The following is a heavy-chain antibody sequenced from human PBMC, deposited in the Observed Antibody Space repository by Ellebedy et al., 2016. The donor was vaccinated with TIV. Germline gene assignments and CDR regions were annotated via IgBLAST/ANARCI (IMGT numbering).Heavy chain of an antibody. D-gene: IGHD5-18*01. CDR2: IIPIFGTA. J-gene: IGHJ5*02. V-gene: IGHV1-69*13. CDR1: GGTFSSYA. Sequence: SVKVSXNASGGTFSSYAISWVRQAPGQGLEWTGGIIPIFGTANYAQKFQGRVTITADESTSTAYMELSSLRSEDTAVYYCARGAILYSYAQWGFDPWGQGTLVTVSS. CDR3: ARGAILYSYAQWGFDP.